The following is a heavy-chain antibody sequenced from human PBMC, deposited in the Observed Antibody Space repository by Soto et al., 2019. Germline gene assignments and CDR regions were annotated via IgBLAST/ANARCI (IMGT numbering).Heavy chain of an antibody. CDR1: GGSISSGDYY. CDR3: ARGDYYDSSGPTPHFDY. Sequence: PSETLSLTCTVSGGSISSGDYYWSWIRQPPGKGLEWIGYIYYSGSTYYNPSLKSRVTISVDTSKNQFSLKLSSVTAADTAVYYCARGDYYDSSGPTPHFDYWGRGTLVTVSS. D-gene: IGHD3-22*01. J-gene: IGHJ4*02. CDR2: IYYSGST. V-gene: IGHV4-30-4*01.